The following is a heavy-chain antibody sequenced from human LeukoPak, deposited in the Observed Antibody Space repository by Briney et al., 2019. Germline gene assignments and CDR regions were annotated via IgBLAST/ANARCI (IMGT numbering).Heavy chain of an antibody. CDR2: IWFDGSNK. D-gene: IGHD3-3*01. J-gene: IGHJ6*02. CDR3: AGLRFYGMDV. V-gene: IGHV3-33*01. Sequence: GGSLRLSCTASGFTFSSYGMHWARQAPGKGLEWVAVIWFDGSNKYYADSVKGRLTISRDNSKSTLYLQMNSLRAEDTAVYYCAGLRFYGMDVWGQGTTVTVSS. CDR1: GFTFSSYG.